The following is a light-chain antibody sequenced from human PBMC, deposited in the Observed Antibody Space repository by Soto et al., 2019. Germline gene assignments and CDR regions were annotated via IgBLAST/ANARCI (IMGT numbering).Light chain of an antibody. CDR2: AAS. CDR3: QQSYSTPPYT. CDR1: QSISSY. V-gene: IGKV1-39*01. Sequence: DIQMTQSPSSLSASVGDRVTITCRASQSISSYLNSYQQKPGKAPKLLIYAASSLQSGVPSRSSGSGSGTDFTLTISSLQPEDFATYYCQQSYSTPPYTFGQGTKLEIK. J-gene: IGKJ2*01.